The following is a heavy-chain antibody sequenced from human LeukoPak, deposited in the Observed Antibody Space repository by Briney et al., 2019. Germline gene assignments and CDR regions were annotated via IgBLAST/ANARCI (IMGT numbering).Heavy chain of an antibody. CDR3: ARDNEGTVMWYNVYYYYYYYMDV. Sequence: GGSLRLSCAASGFTFSSYWMSWVRQAPGKGLEWVANIKQDGSEKYYVDSVKGRFTISRDNAKNSLYLQMNSLRAEDTAVYYCARDNEGTVMWYNVYYYYYYYMDVWGKGTTVTVSS. D-gene: IGHD1-1*01. CDR1: GFTFSSYW. CDR2: IKQDGSEK. J-gene: IGHJ6*03. V-gene: IGHV3-7*01.